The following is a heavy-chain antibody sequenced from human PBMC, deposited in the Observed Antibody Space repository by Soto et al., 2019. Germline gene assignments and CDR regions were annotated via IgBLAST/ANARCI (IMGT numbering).Heavy chain of an antibody. V-gene: IGHV3-9*01. CDR2: ISWNSGSI. J-gene: IGHJ5*02. D-gene: IGHD6-19*01. CDR1: GFTFDDYG. Sequence: GGFLRLSCAASGFTFDDYGMHWVRQAPGKGLEWVSGISWNSGSIGYADSVKGRFTISRDNAKNSLYLQMNSLRAEDTALYYCAKDQGSGWYSLPWFDPWGQGTLVTVSS. CDR3: AKDQGSGWYSLPWFDP.